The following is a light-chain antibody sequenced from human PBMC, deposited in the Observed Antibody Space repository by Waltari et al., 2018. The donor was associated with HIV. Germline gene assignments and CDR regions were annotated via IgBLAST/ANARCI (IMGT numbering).Light chain of an antibody. CDR3: QQHNSFPIS. Sequence: DIQLTQSPSPRSASVGDRVPIFCRTSESIRSDLAWFQQKPGKAPTRPIFAGSTLQSGVPLRFSGSGSGTQFTLTISGLQPEDFATYVCQQHNSFPISFGAGTKV. CDR2: AGS. V-gene: IGKV1-17*01. CDR1: ESIRSD. J-gene: IGKJ4*01.